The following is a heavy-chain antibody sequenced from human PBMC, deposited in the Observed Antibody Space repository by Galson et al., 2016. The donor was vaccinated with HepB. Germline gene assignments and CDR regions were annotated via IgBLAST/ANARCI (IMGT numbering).Heavy chain of an antibody. Sequence: SVKVSCKASGHMSTTYYINWVRQAPGQGLEWMGITNPSESRTRYAQNFQGRLTITKDTSKNQVVLTMTNMDPVDTATYYCAHRHIVAAAPHFDYWGQGKLVTVSS. D-gene: IGHD6-13*01. CDR3: AHRHIVAAAPHFDY. CDR2: TNPSESRT. V-gene: IGHV1-46*01. CDR1: GHMSTTYY. J-gene: IGHJ4*02.